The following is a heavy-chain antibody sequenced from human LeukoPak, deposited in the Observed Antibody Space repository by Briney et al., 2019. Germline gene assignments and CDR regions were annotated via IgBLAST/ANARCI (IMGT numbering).Heavy chain of an antibody. CDR3: AREVQYQLDYYYYMDV. J-gene: IGHJ6*03. CDR2: ISSSSSYI. V-gene: IGHV3-21*01. CDR1: GFTFSSYS. Sequence: GGSLRLSCAASGFTFSSYSMNWVRQAPGKGLEWVSFISSSSSYIYYADSVKGRFTISRDNAKNSLYLQMNSLRAEDTAVYYCAREVQYQLDYYYYMDVWGKGTTVTVSS. D-gene: IGHD2-2*01.